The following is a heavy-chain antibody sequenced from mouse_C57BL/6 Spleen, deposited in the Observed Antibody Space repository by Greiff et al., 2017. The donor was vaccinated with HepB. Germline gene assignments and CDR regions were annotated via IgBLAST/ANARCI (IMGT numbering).Heavy chain of an antibody. CDR1: GFSLTSYG. V-gene: IGHV2-5*01. Sequence: VQLKQSGPGLVQPSQSLSITCTVSGFSLTSYGVHWVRQSPGKGLEWLGVIWRGGSTDYNAAFMSRLSITKDNSKSQVFFKMNSLQADDTAIYYCAKNAYYGSTYYAMDYWGQGTSVTVSS. J-gene: IGHJ4*01. D-gene: IGHD1-1*01. CDR2: IWRGGST. CDR3: AKNAYYGSTYYAMDY.